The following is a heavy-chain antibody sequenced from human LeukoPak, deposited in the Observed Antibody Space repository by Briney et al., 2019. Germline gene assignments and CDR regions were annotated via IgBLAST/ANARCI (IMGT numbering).Heavy chain of an antibody. J-gene: IGHJ4*02. CDR3: ARELQQLVRGVFDY. Sequence: SETLSLTCTVSGGSISSYYWSWIRQPAGKGLEWIGRIYTSGSTNYNPSLKSRVTMSVDTSKNQFSLKLSSVTAADTAVYYCARELQQLVRGVFDYWGQGTLVTVSS. CDR2: IYTSGST. CDR1: GGSISSYY. V-gene: IGHV4-4*07. D-gene: IGHD6-13*01.